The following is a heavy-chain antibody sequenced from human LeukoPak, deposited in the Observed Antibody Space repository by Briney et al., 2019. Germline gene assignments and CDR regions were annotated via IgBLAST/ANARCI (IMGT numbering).Heavy chain of an antibody. V-gene: IGHV3-30*04. CDR3: ASPNSMAGTHYFHY. CDR1: GFTFTTFP. CDR2: ISYDGTDK. J-gene: IGHJ4*02. Sequence: PGRSLRLSCAASGFTFTTFPMHWVRQPPGKGLEWVAVISYDGTDKYYADSVKGQFTISRDNSKSTLYLQMDSLRAEDTAVYYCASPNSMAGTHYFHYWGQGTLVTVSS. D-gene: IGHD6-19*01.